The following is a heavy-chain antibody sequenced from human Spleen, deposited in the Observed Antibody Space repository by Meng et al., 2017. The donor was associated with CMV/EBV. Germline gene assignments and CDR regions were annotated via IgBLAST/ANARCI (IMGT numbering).Heavy chain of an antibody. V-gene: IGHV1-69*05. Sequence: SVKVSCKASGGTFSTYAFSWVRQAPGQGLEWVGGIIPIFATANYAQKLQGRVTITTDESTSTAYMELSSLRSEDTAVYYCARDRTGDCSSTSCYNYYYYYGMDVWGQGTTVTVSS. CDR3: ARDRTGDCSSTSCYNYYYYYGMDV. CDR1: GGTFSTYA. J-gene: IGHJ6*02. D-gene: IGHD2-2*02. CDR2: IIPIFATA.